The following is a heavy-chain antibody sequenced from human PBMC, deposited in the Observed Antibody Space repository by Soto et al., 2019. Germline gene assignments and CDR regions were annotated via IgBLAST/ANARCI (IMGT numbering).Heavy chain of an antibody. CDR2: ISAYNGNT. CDR3: AKIFSIAAAGYYYYYGMDV. J-gene: IGHJ6*02. CDR1: GYTFTSYG. Sequence: GGSVKVSCKASGYTFTSYGISWVRQAPGQGLEWMGWISAYNGNTNYAQKLQGRVTMTTDTSTSTAYMELRSLRSDDTAVYYCAKIFSIAAAGYYYYYGMDVWGQGTTVTVSS. D-gene: IGHD6-13*01. V-gene: IGHV1-18*01.